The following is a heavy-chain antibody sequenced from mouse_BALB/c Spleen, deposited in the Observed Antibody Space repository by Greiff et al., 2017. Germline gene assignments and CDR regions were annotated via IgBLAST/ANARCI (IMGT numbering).Heavy chain of an antibody. V-gene: IGHV2-6-2*01. J-gene: IGHJ4*01. D-gene: IGHD1-1*01. CDR3: ARHTTVMNAMDY. Sequence: VQGVESGPDLVAPSQSLSITCTVSGFSLTSYGVHWVRQPPGKGLEWLVVIWSDGSTTYNSALKSRLSISKDNSKSQVFLKMNSLQTDDTAMYYCARHTTVMNAMDYWGQGTSVTVSS. CDR1: GFSLTSYG. CDR2: IWSDGST.